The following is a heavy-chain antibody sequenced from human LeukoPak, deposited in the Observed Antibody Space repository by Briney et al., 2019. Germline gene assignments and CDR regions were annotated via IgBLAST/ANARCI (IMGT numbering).Heavy chain of an antibody. V-gene: IGHV4-34*01. CDR1: GGSFSGYY. D-gene: IGHD4-17*01. CDR3: ARSWAGHGDVYYFDY. Sequence: PSETLSLTCAVYGGSFSGYYWSWIRQPQGKGLEWIGEINHSGSTNHNPSLKSRVTISVDTSKNQFSLKLSSVTAADTAVYYCARSWAGHGDVYYFDYWGQGTRVTVSS. CDR2: INHSGST. J-gene: IGHJ4*02.